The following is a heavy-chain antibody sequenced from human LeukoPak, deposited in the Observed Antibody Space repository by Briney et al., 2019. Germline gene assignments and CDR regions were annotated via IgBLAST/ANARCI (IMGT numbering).Heavy chain of an antibody. CDR3: AREVSTLGVVDY. CDR2: IYYSGST. V-gene: IGHV4-31*03. Sequence: SQTLSLTCTVSGASISRTGHSWTWIRQHPERGLEWIGYIYYSGSTYYRPSLRSRAAISIDTSKNLFSLNLTSVTAADTAVYFCAREVSTLGVVDYWGQGILVTVSS. CDR1: GASISRTGHS. J-gene: IGHJ4*02. D-gene: IGHD3-3*01.